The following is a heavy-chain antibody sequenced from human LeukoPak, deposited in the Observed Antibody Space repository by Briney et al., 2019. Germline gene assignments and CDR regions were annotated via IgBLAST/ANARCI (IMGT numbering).Heavy chain of an antibody. D-gene: IGHD6-13*01. CDR1: GGSFSGYY. Sequence: PSETLSLTCAVYGGSFSGYYWSWIRQPPGKGLEWIGEINHSGSTNYNPSLKSRVTISVDTSKIQFSLKLSSVTAADTAVYYCARGYSSSWYPNYYFDYWGQGTLVTVSS. CDR2: INHSGST. J-gene: IGHJ4*02. V-gene: IGHV4-34*01. CDR3: ARGYSSSWYPNYYFDY.